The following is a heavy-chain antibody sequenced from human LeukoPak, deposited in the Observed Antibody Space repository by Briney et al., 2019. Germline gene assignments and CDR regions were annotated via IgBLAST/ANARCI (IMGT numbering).Heavy chain of an antibody. CDR2: IYTSGST. V-gene: IGHV4-4*07. Sequence: SETLSLTCTVSGGSISNYYWSWIRQPAGKGLGWIGRIYTSGSTNYNPSLKSRVTMSVDTSKNQFSLKLSSVTAADTAVYYCAREATLGYCSGGTCYSAYYFDYWGQGTLVTVSS. J-gene: IGHJ4*02. CDR3: AREATLGYCSGGTCYSAYYFDY. CDR1: GGSISNYY. D-gene: IGHD2-15*01.